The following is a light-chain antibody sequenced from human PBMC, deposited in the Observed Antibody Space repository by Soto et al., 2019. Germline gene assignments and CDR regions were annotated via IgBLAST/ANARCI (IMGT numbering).Light chain of an antibody. CDR2: GAS. Sequence: EIVLTQSPGTLSLSPGERATLSCRASQSVSSSYLAWYQQKPGQAPRPLIYGASSRAIGIPDRFSGSGSGTDFTLTISRLDPEDFSVYDCQQYGSSPWTFGQGTKVEIK. J-gene: IGKJ1*01. CDR1: QSVSSSY. CDR3: QQYGSSPWT. V-gene: IGKV3-20*01.